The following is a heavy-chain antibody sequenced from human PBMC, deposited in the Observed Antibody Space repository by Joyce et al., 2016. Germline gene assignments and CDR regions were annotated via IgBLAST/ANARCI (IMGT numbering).Heavy chain of an antibody. CDR2: TYYRSKWYN. D-gene: IGHD3-22*01. CDR1: GDSVSSNSAA. CDR3: ARAGYYHTSGYYYRNFDY. J-gene: IGHJ4*02. V-gene: IGHV6-1*01. Sequence: QVQLQQSGPGLVKPSQTLSLTCAISGDSVSSNSAAWNWIRQSPSRGLEWLGRTYYRSKWYNDYAVSVNSRITINPDTPKNQFSLQLNSVTPEDAAVYYCARAGYYHTSGYYYRNFDYWGPGTLVTVSS.